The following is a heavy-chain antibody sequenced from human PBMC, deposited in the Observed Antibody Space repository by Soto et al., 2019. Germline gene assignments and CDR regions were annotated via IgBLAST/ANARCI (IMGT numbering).Heavy chain of an antibody. V-gene: IGHV1-69*08. J-gene: IGHJ6*02. CDR1: GGTFSRYS. D-gene: IGHD2-2*01. Sequence: QVQLVQSGAEVKKPGSSVKVSCKASGGTFSRYSFTWVRQAPGHGLEWMGRIIPVFGIASYAQKSQGRVTITADKSTSTAYMELSSLRSEDTAVYYCAREDRDRETGLVPAAIDGMDVWGQGTTVTVSS. CDR2: IIPVFGIA. CDR3: AREDRDRETGLVPAAIDGMDV.